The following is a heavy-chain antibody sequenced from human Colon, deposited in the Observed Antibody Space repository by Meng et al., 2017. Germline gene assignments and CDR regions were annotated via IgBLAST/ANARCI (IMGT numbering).Heavy chain of an antibody. D-gene: IGHD3-16*01. V-gene: IGHV1-69*05. Sequence: SVKVPCKASGCTFSSYAISWVRQAPGQGLEWMGGIIPIFGTANYAQKFQGRVTITTDESTSTAYMELSSLRSEDTAVYYCARVRGEGYYFDYWGQGTLVTVSS. J-gene: IGHJ4*02. CDR2: IIPIFGTA. CDR1: GCTFSSYA. CDR3: ARVRGEGYYFDY.